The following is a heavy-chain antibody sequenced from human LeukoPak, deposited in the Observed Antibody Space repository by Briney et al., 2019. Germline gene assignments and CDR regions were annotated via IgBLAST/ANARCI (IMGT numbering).Heavy chain of an antibody. D-gene: IGHD2-2*01. CDR2: IYYSGSA. CDR3: ARDCGSTSCYRNLDAFDI. CDR1: GGSISSGDYY. J-gene: IGHJ3*02. Sequence: SQTLSLTCTVPGGSISSGDYYWSWIRQPPGKGLEWIGYIYYSGSAYYNPSLKSRVTISVDTSKNQFSLKLSSVTAADTAVYYCARDCGSTSCYRNLDAFDIWGQGTMVTVSS. V-gene: IGHV4-30-4*08.